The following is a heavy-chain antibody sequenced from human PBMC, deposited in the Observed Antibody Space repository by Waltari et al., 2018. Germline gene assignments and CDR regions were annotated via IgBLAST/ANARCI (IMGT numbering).Heavy chain of an antibody. CDR3: ARGEGATSLLPLGY. D-gene: IGHD1-26*01. J-gene: IGHJ4*02. Sequence: QVQLVQSGAEVTKPGSSVKVSCKSSGGTFSSYTITLVRPAPGQGLAWMGGIIPILGTANYAQKFQGRVTITADESTSTAYMELSSLRSEDTAVYYCARGEGATSLLPLGYWGQGTLVTVSS. CDR1: GGTFSSYT. CDR2: IIPILGTA. V-gene: IGHV1-69*01.